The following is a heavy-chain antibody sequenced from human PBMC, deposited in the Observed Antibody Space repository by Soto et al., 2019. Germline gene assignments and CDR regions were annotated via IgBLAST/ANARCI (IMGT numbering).Heavy chain of an antibody. CDR3: ARDRAIVGDTGTAYYYYYGMDV. D-gene: IGHD1-26*01. CDR1: GGSISSYY. V-gene: IGHV4-59*01. Sequence: SETLSLTCTVSGGSISSYYWSWIRQTPGKGLEWIGYIYYSGSTNYNPSPKSRVTISVDTSKNQFSLKLGSVTAADTAVYYCARDRAIVGDTGTAYYYYYGMDVWGQGTTVTVSS. J-gene: IGHJ6*02. CDR2: IYYSGST.